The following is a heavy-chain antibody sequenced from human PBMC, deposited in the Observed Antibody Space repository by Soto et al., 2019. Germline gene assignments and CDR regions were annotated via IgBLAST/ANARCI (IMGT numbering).Heavy chain of an antibody. CDR1: GFTFGSYA. CDR2: ISGSGGST. J-gene: IGHJ4*02. CDR3: AKDEDSSGWFRFDY. Sequence: GGSLRLSCAASGFTFGSYAMSWVRQAPGKGLEWVSAISGSGGSTYYADSVKGRFTISRDNSKNTLYLQMNSLRAEDTAVYYCAKDEDSSGWFRFDYWGQGTLVTVSS. V-gene: IGHV3-23*01. D-gene: IGHD6-19*01.